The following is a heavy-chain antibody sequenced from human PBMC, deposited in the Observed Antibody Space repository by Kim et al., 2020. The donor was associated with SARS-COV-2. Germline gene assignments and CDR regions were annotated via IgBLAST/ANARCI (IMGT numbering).Heavy chain of an antibody. CDR2: INSDGSST. CDR1: GFTFSSYW. D-gene: IGHD3-16*01. CDR3: ASGGVRLGLGV. V-gene: IGHV3-74*01. J-gene: IGHJ6*02. Sequence: GGSLRLSCAASGFTFSSYWMHWVRQAPGKGLVWVSRINSDGSSTSYADSVKGRFTISRDNAKNTLYLQMNSLRAEDTAVYYCASGGVRLGLGVWGQGTTVTVSS.